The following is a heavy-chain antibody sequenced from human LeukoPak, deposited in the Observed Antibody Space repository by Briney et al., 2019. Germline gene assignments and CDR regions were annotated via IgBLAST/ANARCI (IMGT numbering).Heavy chain of an antibody. J-gene: IGHJ4*02. CDR3: AREMHSSSWGGSASSGTGY. V-gene: IGHV1-18*01. Sequence: ASVKVSCKASGYTFTSYGISWVRHASAQGLEWMGWISAYNGNTNYAQKLQGRVTMTTDTSTSTAYLELRSLRSDDTAVYYCAREMHSSSWGGSASSGTGYWGQGTLVTVSS. CDR1: GYTFTSYG. D-gene: IGHD6-6*01. CDR2: ISAYNGNT.